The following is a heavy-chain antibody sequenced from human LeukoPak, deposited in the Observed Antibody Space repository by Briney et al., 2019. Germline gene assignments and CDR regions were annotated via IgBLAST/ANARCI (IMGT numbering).Heavy chain of an antibody. CDR2: IWYDGSNK. CDR1: GFIFSSYG. V-gene: IGHV3-30*02. J-gene: IGHJ4*02. CDR3: AKYRSPFDIVLNIDY. D-gene: IGHD2-8*01. Sequence: GGSLRLSCAASGFIFSSYGMHWVRQAPGKGLEWVAVIWYDGSNKYYADSVKGRFTISRDNSKNTLYLQMNSLRAEDTAVYYCAKYRSPFDIVLNIDYWGQGTLVTVSS.